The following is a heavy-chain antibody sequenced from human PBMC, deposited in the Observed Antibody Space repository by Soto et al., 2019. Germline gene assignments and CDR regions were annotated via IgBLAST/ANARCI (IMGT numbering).Heavy chain of an antibody. CDR1: GFTFSSYA. V-gene: IGHV3-23*01. D-gene: IGHD6-19*01. J-gene: IGHJ4*02. Sequence: EVQLLESGGGLVQPGGSLRLSCAASGFTFSSYAMSWVRQAPGKGLEWVSAISGSGGSTYYADSVKGRFTISRDNSKNTLDLQMNSLRAEHRVVYSCARLSSGWYFDYWGKGTLVTVSS. CDR3: ARLSSGWYFDY. CDR2: ISGSGGST.